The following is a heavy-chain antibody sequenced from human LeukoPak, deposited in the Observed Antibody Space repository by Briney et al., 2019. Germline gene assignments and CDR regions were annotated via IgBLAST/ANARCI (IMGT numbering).Heavy chain of an antibody. Sequence: GGSLRLSCAASGFTFSSYGMHWVRQAPGKGLEWVAVIWYDGSNKFSADSVKGRFTISRDNAKNSLYLQMNSLRAEDTAVYYCARDRDYWGQGTLVTVSS. V-gene: IGHV3-33*01. CDR2: IWYDGSNK. CDR3: ARDRDY. J-gene: IGHJ4*02. CDR1: GFTFSSYG.